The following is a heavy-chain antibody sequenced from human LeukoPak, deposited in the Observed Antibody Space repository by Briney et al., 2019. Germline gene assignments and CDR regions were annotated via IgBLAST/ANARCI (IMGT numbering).Heavy chain of an antibody. CDR2: IYYSGST. Sequence: SETLSLTCTVSGGSISSYYWSWIRQPPGKGLEWIGYIYYSGSTNYNPSLKSRVTISIDTSKNQFSLKLSSATAADTAVYYCARRSALDYYYYGMDVWGQGTTVTVSS. J-gene: IGHJ6*02. V-gene: IGHV4-59*01. CDR3: ARRSALDYYYYGMDV. CDR1: GGSISSYY.